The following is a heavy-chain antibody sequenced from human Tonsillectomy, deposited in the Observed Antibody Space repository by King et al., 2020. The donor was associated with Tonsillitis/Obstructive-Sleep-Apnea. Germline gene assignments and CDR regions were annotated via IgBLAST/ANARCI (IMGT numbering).Heavy chain of an antibody. J-gene: IGHJ4*02. CDR2: IYYSGST. Sequence: QLQESGPGLVKPSETLSLTCTVSGGSISSYYWSWIRQPPGKGLEWIGYIYYSGSTNYNPSLKSRVTISVDTSKNQFSLKLSSVTAADTVVYYCAMTIAVAGTRGFDYWGQGTLVTVSS. V-gene: IGHV4-59*01. CDR1: GGSISSYY. D-gene: IGHD6-19*01. CDR3: AMTIAVAGTRGFDY.